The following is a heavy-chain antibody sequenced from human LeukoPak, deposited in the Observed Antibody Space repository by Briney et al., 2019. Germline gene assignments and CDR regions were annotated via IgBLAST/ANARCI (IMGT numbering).Heavy chain of an antibody. CDR1: GYTFTSYA. CDR3: ARRRVEWLGRDYYYGMDV. V-gene: IGHV1-8*01. CDR2: MNPNRGNT. J-gene: IGHJ6*02. D-gene: IGHD3-3*01. Sequence: ASVKVSCKASGYTFTSYAINWVRQAPGQGLEWMGWMNPNRGNTGYAQKFKGRVTMTRNTSISTAYVELSSLRSEDTAVYYCARRRVEWLGRDYYYGMDVWGRGTTVNVSS.